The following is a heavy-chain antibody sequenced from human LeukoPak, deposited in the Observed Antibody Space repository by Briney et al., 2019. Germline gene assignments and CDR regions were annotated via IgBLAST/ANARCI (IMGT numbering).Heavy chain of an antibody. CDR2: ISWNSGSI. Sequence: PGGSLRLSCAASGFTFDDYAMHWVRHAPGKGLEWVSGISWNSGSIGYADSVKGRFTISRDNAKNSLYLQMNSLRAEDTALYYCAKSRSWHSGSYYEDYFDYWGQGTLVTVSA. D-gene: IGHD1-26*01. J-gene: IGHJ4*02. V-gene: IGHV3-9*01. CDR3: AKSRSWHSGSYYEDYFDY. CDR1: GFTFDDYA.